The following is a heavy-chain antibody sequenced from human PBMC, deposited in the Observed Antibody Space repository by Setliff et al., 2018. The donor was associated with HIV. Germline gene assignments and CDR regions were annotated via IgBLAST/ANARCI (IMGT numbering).Heavy chain of an antibody. J-gene: IGHJ4*02. D-gene: IGHD3-22*01. CDR3: ARHVARFDYDTGGYYVSHFDY. Sequence: PSETLSLTCAVSGYSLSSDYYWGWIRQPPGKGLEWIASIYHSGSTDYNPSLKSRVTISLDTSKNQFSVRLSSVSAADTAVYFCARHVARFDYDTGGYYVSHFDYWGQGTQVTVSS. CDR2: IYHSGST. V-gene: IGHV4-38-2*01. CDR1: GYSLSSDYY.